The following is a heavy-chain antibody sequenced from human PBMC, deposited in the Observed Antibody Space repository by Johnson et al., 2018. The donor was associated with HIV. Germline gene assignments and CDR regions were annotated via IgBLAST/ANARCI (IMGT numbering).Heavy chain of an antibody. CDR3: AKESETYGGNIGFEHPFDI. Sequence: QEQLVESGGGVVQPGRSLRLSCAASGFTFSSYAMHWVRQAPGKGLEWVAVISYDGSNKYYEDSVRGRFTISRDNSKNTLYLQMNSLRAEDTAVYYCAKESETYGGNIGFEHPFDIWGQGTMVTVSS. CDR2: ISYDGSNK. J-gene: IGHJ3*02. V-gene: IGHV3-30-3*01. CDR1: GFTFSSYA. D-gene: IGHD4-23*01.